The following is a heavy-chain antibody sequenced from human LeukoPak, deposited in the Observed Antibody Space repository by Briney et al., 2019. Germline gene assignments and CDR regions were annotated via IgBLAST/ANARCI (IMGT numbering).Heavy chain of an antibody. V-gene: IGHV4-38-2*01. CDR1: GYSISSGYY. D-gene: IGHD6-13*01. CDR2: IYHSGST. CDR3: ARDSSSSYSDAFDI. Sequence: PSETLSLTCAVSGYSISSGYYWGWIRQPPGKGLEWFGSIYHSGSTYYNPSLKSRVTISVDTSKNQFSLKLSSVTAADTAVYYCARDSSSSYSDAFDIWGQGTMVTVSS. J-gene: IGHJ3*02.